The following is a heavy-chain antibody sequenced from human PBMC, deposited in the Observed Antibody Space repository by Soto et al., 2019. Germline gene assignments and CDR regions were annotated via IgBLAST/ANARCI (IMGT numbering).Heavy chain of an antibody. CDR3: ARAYSTSTRAFDY. V-gene: IGHV4-31*03. CDR1: GGSISSGGYF. CDR2: IYSSGRT. Sequence: QVQLQESGPGLVKPSQTLSLTCSVSGGSISSGGYFWSWIRQHPGKGLEWIGYIYSSGRTYYNPSLRSRLTISTAASKTQFSLELSSVTAADTAVYYCARAYSTSTRAFDYWGQGTLVTVSS. J-gene: IGHJ4*02. D-gene: IGHD6-6*01.